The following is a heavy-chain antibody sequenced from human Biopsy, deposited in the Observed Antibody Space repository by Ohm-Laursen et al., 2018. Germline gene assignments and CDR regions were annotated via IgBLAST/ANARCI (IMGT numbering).Heavy chain of an antibody. D-gene: IGHD5-12*01. Sequence: SQTLSLTCAVSGYSVTNDYHWGWLRQPPGKGLEWIGNIYYDGITYYNPSLKSRVAMSVESSKNQFSLRLTSATAADTAVYYCARVAGGYAYYYGMDVWGQGTTVIVSS. CDR1: GYSVTNDYH. CDR3: ARVAGGYAYYYGMDV. J-gene: IGHJ6*02. CDR2: IYYDGIT. V-gene: IGHV4-38-2*01.